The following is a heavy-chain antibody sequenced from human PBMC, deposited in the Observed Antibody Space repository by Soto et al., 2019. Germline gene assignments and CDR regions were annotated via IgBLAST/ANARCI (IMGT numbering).Heavy chain of an antibody. D-gene: IGHD3-22*01. J-gene: IGHJ6*02. CDR1: GYTFTGYY. Sequence: VKVSCKASGYTFTGYYMHWVRQSPGQGLEWMGWINPNSGGTNYARKFQGRVTMTRDTSISTAYMELSRLRSDDTAVYYCACRNYYDSSGYYHPYYYYGMDVWGQGTTVTVSS. CDR2: INPNSGGT. V-gene: IGHV1-2*02. CDR3: ACRNYYDSSGYYHPYYYYGMDV.